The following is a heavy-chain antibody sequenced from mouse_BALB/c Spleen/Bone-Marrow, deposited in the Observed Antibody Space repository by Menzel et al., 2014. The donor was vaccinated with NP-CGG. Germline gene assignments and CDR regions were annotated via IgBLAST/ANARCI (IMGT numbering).Heavy chain of an antibody. Sequence: EVKLLESGGGLVQPGGSLKLSCAASGFDFRRYWMSWVRQAPGKGLEWIGEINPDSSTINYTPSLKDKFIISRDNAKNTLCLQMTKVRSEDTALYYCARLNYYGNLFVWGAGTTVTVSS. CDR2: INPDSSTI. V-gene: IGHV4-1*02. J-gene: IGHJ1*01. CDR1: GFDFRRYW. CDR3: ARLNYYGNLFV. D-gene: IGHD1-2*01.